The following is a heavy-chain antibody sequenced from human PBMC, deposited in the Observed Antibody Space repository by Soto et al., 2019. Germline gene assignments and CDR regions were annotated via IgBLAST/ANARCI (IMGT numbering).Heavy chain of an antibody. CDR1: GYSFTSYW. CDR2: IYPGDSDT. D-gene: IGHD6-19*01. J-gene: IGHJ5*02. V-gene: IGHV5-51*01. Sequence: LGESLKISCKGSGYSFTSYWIGWVRQMPGKGLEWMGIIYPGDSDTRYSPSFQGQVTISADKSISTAYLQWSSLKASDTAMYYCARRGSSGWSIGNWFDPWGQGTLVTVSS. CDR3: ARRGSSGWSIGNWFDP.